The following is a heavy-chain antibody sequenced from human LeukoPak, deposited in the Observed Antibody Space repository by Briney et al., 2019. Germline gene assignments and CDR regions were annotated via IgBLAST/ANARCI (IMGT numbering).Heavy chain of an antibody. CDR3: ARGAAGTTPDYYYFGLDV. D-gene: IGHD1-7*01. Sequence: GESLKISCKGSGYKFTDYWIGWVRQMPGKGLEGVGIIYPGYSDTRYSPSFQGQVTISADKSINTPHLQWSSLKASDTAMYYCARGAAGTTPDYYYFGLDVWGQGTTVRVSS. J-gene: IGHJ6*02. V-gene: IGHV5-51*01. CDR1: GYKFTDYW. CDR2: IYPGYSDT.